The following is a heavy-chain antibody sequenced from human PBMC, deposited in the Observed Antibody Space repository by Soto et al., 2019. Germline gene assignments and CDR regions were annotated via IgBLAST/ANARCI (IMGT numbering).Heavy chain of an antibody. D-gene: IGHD5-12*01. Sequence: SETLSLTCTVSGGSISSYYWSWIRQPPGKGLEWIGYIYYSGSTNYNPSLKSRVTISVDTSKNQFSLKLSSVTAADTAVYYCARHEDGYVHFDYWGQGTLVTVSS. CDR2: IYYSGST. J-gene: IGHJ4*02. CDR3: ARHEDGYVHFDY. V-gene: IGHV4-59*08. CDR1: GGSISSYY.